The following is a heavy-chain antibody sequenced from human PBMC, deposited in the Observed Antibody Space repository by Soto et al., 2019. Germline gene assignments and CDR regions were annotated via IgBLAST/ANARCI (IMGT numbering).Heavy chain of an antibody. CDR2: MNPGNNQH. CDR3: ARDRGPSSGYYPYWLDP. CDR1: GYSFTNYD. Sequence: GASVKVSCKASGYSFTNYDIHWVRQAAGLGFEWMGWMNPGNNQHVYAQKFQGRVTITADESTSTAYMELSSLRSEDTAVYYCARDRGPSSGYYPYWLDPWGQGTLVTVSS. V-gene: IGHV1-8*01. J-gene: IGHJ5*02. D-gene: IGHD3-22*01.